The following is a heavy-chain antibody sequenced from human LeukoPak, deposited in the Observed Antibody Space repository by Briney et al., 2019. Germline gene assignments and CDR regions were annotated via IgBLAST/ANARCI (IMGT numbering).Heavy chain of an antibody. CDR2: ISGSGGST. D-gene: IGHD3-10*01. J-gene: IGHJ4*02. Sequence: PGGSLRLSCAASGFPFSSYGMHWVRQAPGKGLEWVSGISGSGGSTYYADSVKGRFTISRDNSKDTLYLQMNSLRAEDTAVYYCAKDLGGSGSYYPDYWGQGTLVTVSS. CDR3: AKDLGGSGSYYPDY. CDR1: GFPFSSYG. V-gene: IGHV3-23*01.